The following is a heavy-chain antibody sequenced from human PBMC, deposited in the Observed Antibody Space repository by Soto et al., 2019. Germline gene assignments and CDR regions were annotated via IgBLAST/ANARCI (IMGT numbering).Heavy chain of an antibody. J-gene: IGHJ6*02. CDR1: GFTFDDYA. CDR2: ISWDGGST. D-gene: IGHD2-2*01. CDR3: ANGDCSSTRCYYYYGMDV. Sequence: GGSLRLSCAASGFTFDDYAMHWVRQAPGKGLEWVSLISWDGGSTYYADSVKGRFTISRDNSKNSLYLQMNSMRAEDTDLYYCANGDCSSTRCYYYYGMDVWGQGTPVTVSS. V-gene: IGHV3-43D*03.